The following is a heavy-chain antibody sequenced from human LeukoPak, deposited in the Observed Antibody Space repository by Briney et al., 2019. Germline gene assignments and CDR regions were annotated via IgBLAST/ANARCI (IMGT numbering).Heavy chain of an antibody. CDR3: AKVQSGSYQEYYFDY. V-gene: IGHV3-30*18. CDR2: ISYDGSNK. Sequence: GGSLRLSCAASGFTFSSYGMHWVRQAPGKGLEWVAVISYDGSNKYYADSVKGRFTISRDNSKNTLYLQMNSLRAEDTAVYYCAKVQSGSYQEYYFDYWGQGTLVTVSS. J-gene: IGHJ4*02. CDR1: GFTFSSYG. D-gene: IGHD1-26*01.